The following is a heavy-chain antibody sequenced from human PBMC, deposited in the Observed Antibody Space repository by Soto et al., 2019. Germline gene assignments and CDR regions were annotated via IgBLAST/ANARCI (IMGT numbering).Heavy chain of an antibody. V-gene: IGHV4-59*08. CDR3: ARPTFSLYDAFDT. Sequence: SETLSLTCSVSGGSISSYYWTWIRQPPGKGLEWIGYIYYSGSTDYNPSLKSRVTISVDTSKNQFSLRLRSVTAADTAVYYCARPTFSLYDAFDTWGPGTTVTVSS. CDR2: IYYSGST. J-gene: IGHJ3*02. CDR1: GGSISSYY.